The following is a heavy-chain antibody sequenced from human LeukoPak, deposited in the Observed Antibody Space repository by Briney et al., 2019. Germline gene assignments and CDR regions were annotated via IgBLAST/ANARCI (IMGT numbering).Heavy chain of an antibody. CDR3: AKDPDCSSISCRAPFDY. Sequence: GGSLRLSCAASGFTFSNYAMSLVRQAPGKGLEWVSLISGSGASKYYADSVKGRFTVSRDNSKNTLYLQMNSLRAEDTAVYYCAKDPDCSSISCRAPFDYWGQGTLVTVSS. CDR2: ISGSGASK. V-gene: IGHV3-23*01. CDR1: GFTFSNYA. D-gene: IGHD2-2*01. J-gene: IGHJ4*02.